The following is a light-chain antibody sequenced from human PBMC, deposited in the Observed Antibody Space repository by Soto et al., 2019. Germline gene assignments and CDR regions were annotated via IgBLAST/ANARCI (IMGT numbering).Light chain of an antibody. J-gene: IGKJ1*01. CDR3: QQYGNSPST. V-gene: IGKV3-20*01. Sequence: EIVLTQSPGTLSLSPGERATLSCRSSQSVSSTYLAWYQQKPGQAPRLLIYGASSRATGIPDRFSGSGSQTDFTLTISRLEPEDFGVYYGQQYGNSPSTFGQGTKVEIK. CDR1: QSVSSTY. CDR2: GAS.